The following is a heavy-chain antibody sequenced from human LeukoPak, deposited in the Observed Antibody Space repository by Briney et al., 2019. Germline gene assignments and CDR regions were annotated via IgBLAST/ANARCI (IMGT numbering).Heavy chain of an antibody. Sequence: SEPLSLTCTVSGGSISSSSYYWGWIRQPPGKGLEWIGSIYYSGSTYYNPSLKSRVTISVDTSKNQFSLKLSSVTAADTAVYYCARKSGSYFFWGQGTLVTVSS. CDR3: ARKSGSYFF. CDR1: GGSISSSSYY. D-gene: IGHD1-26*01. J-gene: IGHJ4*02. CDR2: IYYSGST. V-gene: IGHV4-39*01.